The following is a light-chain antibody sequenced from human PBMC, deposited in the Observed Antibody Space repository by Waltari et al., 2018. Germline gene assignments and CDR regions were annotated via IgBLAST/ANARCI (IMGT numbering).Light chain of an antibody. CDR1: SSDVGGSDF. CDR3: CSYAVTSSSYV. V-gene: IGLV2-11*01. J-gene: IGLJ1*01. Sequence: QSVLTQPPSVSGSPGHSVTIPCTGTSSDVGGSDFFSWYQQDPGKAPNLLIFDVTKRPSGVPSRFSASKSGNTASLTISGLQAEDEADYYCCSYAVTSSSYVFGGGTKVIV. CDR2: DVT.